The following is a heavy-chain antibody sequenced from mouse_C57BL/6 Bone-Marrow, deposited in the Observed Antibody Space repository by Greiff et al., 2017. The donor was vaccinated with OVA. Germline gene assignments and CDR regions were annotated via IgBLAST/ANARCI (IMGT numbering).Heavy chain of an antibody. D-gene: IGHD3-1*01. CDR2: INPYNGGT. CDR3: ARSGRNY. Sequence: EVQLQQSGPVLVKPGASVKLSCKASGYTFTDYYMNWVKQSHGKSLEWIGVINPYNGGTSYNQTFKGKATLTVDKSSSTSYMVLNSLTAEDSAVYYCARSGRNYWGQGTTLTVST. V-gene: IGHV1-19*01. J-gene: IGHJ2*01. CDR1: GYTFTDYY.